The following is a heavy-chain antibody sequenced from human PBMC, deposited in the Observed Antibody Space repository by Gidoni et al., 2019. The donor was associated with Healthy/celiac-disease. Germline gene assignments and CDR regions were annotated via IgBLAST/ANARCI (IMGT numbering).Heavy chain of an antibody. CDR2: IVVGSGNT. D-gene: IGHD2-15*01. V-gene: IGHV1-58*02. Sequence: QMQLVQSGPEVKKPGTSVKVSCKASGFTFTSSAMQWVRQARGQRLEWIGWIVVGSGNTNYAQKFQERVTITRDMSTSTAYMELSSLRSEDTAVYYCAAEELYCSGGSCYSWFDPWGQGTLVTVSS. CDR3: AAEELYCSGGSCYSWFDP. CDR1: GFTFTSSA. J-gene: IGHJ5*02.